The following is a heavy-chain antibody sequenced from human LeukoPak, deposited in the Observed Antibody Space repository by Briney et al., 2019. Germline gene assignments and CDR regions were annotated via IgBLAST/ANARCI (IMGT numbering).Heavy chain of an antibody. CDR1: GCTFTSYA. D-gene: IGHD3-22*01. CDR2: IIPSFGAA. Sequence: GASVNVSCTASGCTFTSYAIRWVRQAPGQGLEWMGGIIPSFGAANYAQRFQGRVTITADESTNTAYMELSSLRSEDTAVYCCARVCDSSGYNRFSKWGEGTLVTVSS. CDR3: ARVCDSSGYNRFSK. V-gene: IGHV1-69*01. J-gene: IGHJ4*02.